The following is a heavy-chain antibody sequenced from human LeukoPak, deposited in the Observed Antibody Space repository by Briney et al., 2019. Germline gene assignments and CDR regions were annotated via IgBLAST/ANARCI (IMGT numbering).Heavy chain of an antibody. V-gene: IGHV3-15*01. CDR3: TTRGSYQYYFDY. CDR1: GFTFSNAW. D-gene: IGHD1-26*01. Sequence: PGGSLRLSCAASGFTFSNAWMSWVRQAPGKGREWVGRIKSKTDGGTTDYAAPVKGRFTISRDDSKNTLYLQMNSLKTEDTAVYYCTTRGSYQYYFDYWGQGTLVTVSS. J-gene: IGHJ4*02. CDR2: IKSKTDGGTT.